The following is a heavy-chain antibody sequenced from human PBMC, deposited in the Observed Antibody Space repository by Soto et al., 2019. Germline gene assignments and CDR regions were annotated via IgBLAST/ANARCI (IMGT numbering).Heavy chain of an antibody. Sequence: PSETLSLTCTVSGGSISSYYWSWIRQPAGKGLEWIGRIYTSGSTNYNPSLKSRVTMSVDTSKNQFSLKLSSVTAADTAVYYCAREGYSSGWYGENYYYYGMDVWGQGTTVTVSS. CDR3: AREGYSSGWYGENYYYYGMDV. V-gene: IGHV4-4*07. CDR1: GGSISSYY. J-gene: IGHJ6*02. CDR2: IYTSGST. D-gene: IGHD6-19*01.